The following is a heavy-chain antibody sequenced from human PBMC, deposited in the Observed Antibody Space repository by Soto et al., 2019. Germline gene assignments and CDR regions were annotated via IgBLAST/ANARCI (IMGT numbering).Heavy chain of an antibody. CDR2: IYSSGSA. J-gene: IGHJ4*02. CDR1: GASISNTNW. Sequence: SETLSLTCAVSGASISNTNWWSWVRQPPGKGLEWIGHIYSSGSANYNPSLKSRVSMSVDTSKNQFSLKLNSVTAADTAVYYCATIVGANDYWGQGTLVTVSS. CDR3: ATIVGANDY. V-gene: IGHV4-4*02. D-gene: IGHD1-26*01.